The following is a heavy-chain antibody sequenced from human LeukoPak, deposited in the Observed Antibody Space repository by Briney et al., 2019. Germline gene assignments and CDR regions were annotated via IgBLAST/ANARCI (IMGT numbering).Heavy chain of an antibody. J-gene: IGHJ4*02. D-gene: IGHD2-15*01. CDR1: GFTFSNYA. CDR2: ISYDAKYK. V-gene: IGHV3-30*04. Sequence: GGSQRLSCAASGFTFSNYAMHWVRQAPGKGLEWVAVISYDAKYKYYADSLKGRFTISRDNSNNTLYLQMNSLGSEDTAVYYCARGRVVPATRLDYWGRGTLVTVSS. CDR3: ARGRVVPATRLDY.